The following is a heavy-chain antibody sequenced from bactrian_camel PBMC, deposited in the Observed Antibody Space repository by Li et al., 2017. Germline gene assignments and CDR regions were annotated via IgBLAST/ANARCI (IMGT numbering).Heavy chain of an antibody. D-gene: IGHD1*01. CDR2: IDSSGAS. V-gene: IGHV3S24*01. J-gene: IGHJ4*01. CDR1: GYTVKRYC. Sequence: VQLVESGGGSVQAGGSLRLSCEASGYTVKRYCMAWFRQKEREAVATIDSSGASRYADSVKGRFTISYDNAKNSVDLQMNSLKPDDTAVYYCAATGQMLSVAGCRTQGTQVTVS.